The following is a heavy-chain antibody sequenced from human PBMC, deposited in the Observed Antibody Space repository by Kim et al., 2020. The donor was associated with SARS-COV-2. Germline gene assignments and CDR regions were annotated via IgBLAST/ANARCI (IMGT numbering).Heavy chain of an antibody. J-gene: IGHJ3*02. D-gene: IGHD5-18*01. V-gene: IGHV3-21*01. Sequence: YSADSVKGRFTISRDNAKNSLYLQMNSLRAEDTAVYYCARGGGYSLSDAFDIWGQGTMVTVSS. CDR3: ARGGGYSLSDAFDI.